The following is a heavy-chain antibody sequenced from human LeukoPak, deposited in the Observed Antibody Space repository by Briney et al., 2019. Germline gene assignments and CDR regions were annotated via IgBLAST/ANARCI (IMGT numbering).Heavy chain of an antibody. Sequence: ASVTVSCKLSGNNIIDYYINWMRQAPGQGLEWMGWINPKNGGTKYAQTFQGRVTMTWDTSISTAYMELSRLTSDDTAVYYCARGRRDGYNYGRVGDYYYYMDVWGKGTTVTVSS. D-gene: IGHD5-24*01. V-gene: IGHV1-2*02. CDR2: INPKNGGT. J-gene: IGHJ6*03. CDR3: ARGRRDGYNYGRVGDYYYYMDV. CDR1: GNNIIDYY.